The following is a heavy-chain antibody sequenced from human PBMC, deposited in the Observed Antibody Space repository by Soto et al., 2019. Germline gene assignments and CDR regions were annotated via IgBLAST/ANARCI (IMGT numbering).Heavy chain of an antibody. CDR3: ARGWGYDSNDYYYAY. CDR2: IIPIFGTA. V-gene: IGHV1-69*01. Sequence: QVQLVQSGAEVRKPGSSVKVSCKASGGTFRRHAISWLRQAPGQGLEWMGGIIPIFGTANHAQKFQGRVTIIADESTSTVYMELSILRSEDTAMYYCARGWGYDSNDYYYAYWGQGTLVIVSS. CDR1: GGTFRRHA. J-gene: IGHJ4*02. D-gene: IGHD3-22*01.